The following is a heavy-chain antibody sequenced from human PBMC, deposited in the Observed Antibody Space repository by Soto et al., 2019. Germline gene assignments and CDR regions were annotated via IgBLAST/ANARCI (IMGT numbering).Heavy chain of an antibody. J-gene: IGHJ6*02. D-gene: IGHD6-13*01. CDR3: GRNERLVIYYGMDV. CDR1: GYTFTNYA. V-gene: IGHV1-3*04. Sequence: SVKVSCKASGYTFTNYAMHWVRQAPGQRLEWMGRINTANGDTIYSQNFQGRVTITRDTSASTVYLELSSLRSEDTAVYYCGRNERLVIYYGMDVWGQGTTVTVSS. CDR2: INTANGDT.